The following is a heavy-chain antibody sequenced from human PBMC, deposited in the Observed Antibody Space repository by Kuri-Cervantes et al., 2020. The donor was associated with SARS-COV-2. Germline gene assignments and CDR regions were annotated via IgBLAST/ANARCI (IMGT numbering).Heavy chain of an antibody. CDR1: GYTFTSYD. D-gene: IGHD3-10*01. V-gene: IGHV1-8*01. CDR3: ASESDYYGSGTQSNNWFDP. Sequence: ASVQVSCKASGYTFTSYDINWVRQATGQGLEWMGWMNPNSGNTGYAQKFQGRVTMTRNTSISTAYMELSSLRSEDTAVYYCASESDYYGSGTQSNNWFDPWGQGTLVTVSS. J-gene: IGHJ5*02. CDR2: MNPNSGNT.